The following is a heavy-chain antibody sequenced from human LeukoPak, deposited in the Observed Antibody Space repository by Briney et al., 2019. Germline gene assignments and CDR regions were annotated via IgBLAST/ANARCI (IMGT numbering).Heavy chain of an antibody. J-gene: IGHJ5*02. V-gene: IGHV4-59*01. CDR3: ARVAAAGPQTGWFDP. CDR1: GGSISSYY. CDR2: IYYSGST. D-gene: IGHD6-13*01. Sequence: PSETLSLTCTVSGGSISSYYWSWIRQPPGKGLEWIGYIYYSGSTNYNPSLKSRVTISVDTSKNQFSLKLSSVTAADTAVYYCARVAAAGPQTGWFDPWGQGTLVTVSS.